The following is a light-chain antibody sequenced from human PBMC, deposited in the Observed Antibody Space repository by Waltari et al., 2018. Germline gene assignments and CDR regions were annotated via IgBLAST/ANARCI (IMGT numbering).Light chain of an antibody. CDR2: DAS. CDR3: QKYGRVPAT. V-gene: IGKV3-20*01. J-gene: IGKJ1*01. CDR1: QSISKF. Sequence: EIMLTQSTGTLSLSPGERRPLSCRASQSISKFLAWYQQKPSQAPRLLIYDASSRATGIPDRFSGSESGTDFSLNISRLEPEDIAVYYCQKYGRVPATFGQGTKVEIK.